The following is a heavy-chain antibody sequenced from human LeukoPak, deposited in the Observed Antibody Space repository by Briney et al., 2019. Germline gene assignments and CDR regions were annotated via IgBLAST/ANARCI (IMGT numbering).Heavy chain of an antibody. V-gene: IGHV1-8*01. CDR2: MNPNSGNT. CDR1: GYTFTSYD. CDR3: ARGSWYGGSIGY. D-gene: IGHD6-13*01. J-gene: IGHJ4*02. Sequence: GASVKVSCKASGYTFTSYDINWVRQATGQGLEWMGWMNPNSGNTGYAQKFQGRVTMTRNTSISTPYMELSSLRSEDTAVYYCARGSWYGGSIGYWGQGTLVTVSS.